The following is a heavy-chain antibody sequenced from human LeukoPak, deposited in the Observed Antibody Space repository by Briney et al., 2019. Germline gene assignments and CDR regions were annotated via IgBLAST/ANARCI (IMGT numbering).Heavy chain of an antibody. CDR3: ALTGAVAGIGGNFDY. V-gene: IGHV1-18*01. Sequence: ASVKVSCKASGYTFTSYGITRVRQAPGQGLEWMGWISAYNGNTNYAQKLQDRVTMTTDTSTSTAYTELRSLRSDDTAVYYCALTGAVAGIGGNFDYWGQGTLVTVSS. CDR2: ISAYNGNT. J-gene: IGHJ4*02. CDR1: GYTFTSYG. D-gene: IGHD6-19*01.